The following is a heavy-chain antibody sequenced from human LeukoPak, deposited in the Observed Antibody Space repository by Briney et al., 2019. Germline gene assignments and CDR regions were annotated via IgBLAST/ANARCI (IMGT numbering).Heavy chain of an antibody. CDR2: INHSGST. CDR1: GGSFSGYY. Sequence: SETLSLTCAVYGGSFSGYYWSWIRQPPGKGLEWIGEINHSGSTIYNPSLKSRVTISVDTSEKQFSLKLRSVTAADTAVYYCARGAEMYSSTWYCDDWGQGTLVTVSS. J-gene: IGHJ4*02. D-gene: IGHD6-13*01. CDR3: ARGAEMYSSTWYCDD. V-gene: IGHV4-34*01.